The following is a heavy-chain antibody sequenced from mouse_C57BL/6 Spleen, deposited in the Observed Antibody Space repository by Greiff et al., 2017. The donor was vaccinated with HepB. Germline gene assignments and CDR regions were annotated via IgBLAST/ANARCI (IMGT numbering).Heavy chain of an antibody. CDR2: IDPSDSYT. V-gene: IGHV1-69*01. Sequence: QVQLQQPGAELVMPGASVKLSCKASGYTFTSYWMHWVKQRPGQGLEWIGEIDPSDSYTNYNQKFKGKSTLTVDKSSSTAYMQLSSLTSEDSAVYYWARWGITTVVEDAMDYWGQGTSVTVSS. CDR1: GYTFTSYW. D-gene: IGHD1-1*01. J-gene: IGHJ4*01. CDR3: ARWGITTVVEDAMDY.